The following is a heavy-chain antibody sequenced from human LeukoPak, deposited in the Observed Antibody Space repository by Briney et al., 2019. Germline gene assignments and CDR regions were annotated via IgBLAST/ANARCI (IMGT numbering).Heavy chain of an antibody. D-gene: IGHD3-22*01. CDR1: GFTFGDYA. CDR2: IRSKAYGGTT. CDR3: TRDPVNEGNYYDSSGYYFQH. J-gene: IGHJ1*01. Sequence: GSLRLSCTASGFTFGDYAMSWVRQAPGKGLEWVGFIRSKAYGGTTEYAASVKGRFTISRDDSKSIAYLQMNSLKTEDTAVYYCTRDPVNEGNYYDSSGYYFQHWGQGTLVTVSS. V-gene: IGHV3-49*04.